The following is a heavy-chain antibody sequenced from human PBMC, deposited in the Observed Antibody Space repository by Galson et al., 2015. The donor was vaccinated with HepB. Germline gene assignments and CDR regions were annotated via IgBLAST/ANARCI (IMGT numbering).Heavy chain of an antibody. D-gene: IGHD3-22*01. CDR3: ARENYYDGSGSDAFDM. J-gene: IGHJ3*02. CDR1: GFTFSRHW. V-gene: IGHV3-7*01. Sequence: SLRLPCAASGFTFSRHWMTWVRQAPGKGLEWVADIKQDGNEQHYVDSVEGRFTISRDNARNSLFLQMDSLRAEDTAVYYCARENYYDGSGSDAFDMWGQGTMVTVSA. CDR2: IKQDGNEQ.